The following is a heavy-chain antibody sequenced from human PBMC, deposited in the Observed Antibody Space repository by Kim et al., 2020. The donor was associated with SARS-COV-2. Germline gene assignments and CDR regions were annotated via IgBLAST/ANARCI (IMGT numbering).Heavy chain of an antibody. V-gene: IGHV1-46*01. D-gene: IGHD5-12*01. CDR3: ARVPDGYNFPDY. J-gene: IGHJ4*02. Sequence: SYAQKFQGRVTMTRDTSTSTVYMELSSLRSEDTAVYYCARVPDGYNFPDYWGQGTLVTVSS.